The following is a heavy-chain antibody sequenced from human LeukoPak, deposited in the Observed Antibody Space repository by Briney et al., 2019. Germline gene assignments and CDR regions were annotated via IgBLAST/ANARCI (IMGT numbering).Heavy chain of an antibody. CDR3: ARDANYHVSDYYDAFDI. CDR1: GVTFSSYW. J-gene: IGHJ3*02. D-gene: IGHD3-22*01. Sequence: PGGSLRLSCAASGVTFSSYWMSWVRQAPGKGLEWVANIKEDGSEKYYVDSVRGRFTISRDNAKNSLYLQMHSLRAEDTAVYYCARDANYHVSDYYDAFDIWGQGTMVTVSS. V-gene: IGHV3-7*01. CDR2: IKEDGSEK.